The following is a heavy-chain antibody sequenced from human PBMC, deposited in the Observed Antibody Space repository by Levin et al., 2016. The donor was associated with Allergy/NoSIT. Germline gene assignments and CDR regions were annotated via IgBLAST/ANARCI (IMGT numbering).Heavy chain of an antibody. CDR3: VKDTSRSRVNSWGFDV. CDR2: ISWNGGSI. CDR1: GFTFNRFG. J-gene: IGHJ6*02. D-gene: IGHD1-26*01. Sequence: SLKISCAASGFTFNRFGMHWVRQVPGKGLEWVSGISWNGGSIAYAQSVKGRFTISRDYAESSLSLEMNSLRPEDTALYYCVKDTSRSRVNSWGFDVWGQGTTVTVSS. V-gene: IGHV3-9*01.